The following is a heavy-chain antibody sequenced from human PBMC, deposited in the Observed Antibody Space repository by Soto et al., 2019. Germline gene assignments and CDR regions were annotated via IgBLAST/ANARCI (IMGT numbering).Heavy chain of an antibody. V-gene: IGHV3-21*01. J-gene: IGHJ4*02. CDR2: ISSSSSYI. Sequence: GGSLRLSCAASGFTFSSYSMNWVRQAPGKGLEWVSSISSSSSYIYYADSVKGRFTISRDNAKNSLYLQMNSLRAEDTAVYYCARDVHEYTGDGTLHFDYWGQGILVTVSS. CDR3: ARDVHEYTGDGTLHFDY. CDR1: GFTFSSYS. D-gene: IGHD5-18*01.